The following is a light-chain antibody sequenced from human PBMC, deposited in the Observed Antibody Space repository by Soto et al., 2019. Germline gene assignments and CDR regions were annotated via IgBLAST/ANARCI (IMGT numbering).Light chain of an antibody. Sequence: EIVLTQSPATLSLSPGERATLSCRASQSLANSFIAWYQQKPGQAPRLLIYDTSSRASGIPDRFSGSGSGTDVTLTISRLETEDFAVFYCQQYGTSEIIFGQGTRLEIK. CDR1: QSLANSF. V-gene: IGKV3-20*01. J-gene: IGKJ5*01. CDR3: QQYGTSEII. CDR2: DTS.